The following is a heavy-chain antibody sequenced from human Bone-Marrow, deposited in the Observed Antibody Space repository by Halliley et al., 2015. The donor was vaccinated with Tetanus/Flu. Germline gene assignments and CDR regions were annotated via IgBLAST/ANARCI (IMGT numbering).Heavy chain of an antibody. CDR3: ARDGPSGSFSI. J-gene: IGHJ4*02. Sequence: EWIGNIYFRGSTSSNPSLKSRVSISIDPSNTRFSLRLTSVTAADTATYYCARDGPSGSFSIWGQGTLVPVSS. D-gene: IGHD1-26*01. CDR2: IYFRGST. V-gene: IGHV4-31*02.